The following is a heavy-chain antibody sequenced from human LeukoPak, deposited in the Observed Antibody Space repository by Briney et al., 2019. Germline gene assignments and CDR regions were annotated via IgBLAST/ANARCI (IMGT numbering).Heavy chain of an antibody. CDR2: IIPILGIA. V-gene: IGHV1-69*04. CDR3: ARDFGRYSGYDFDF. CDR1: GGTFSSYA. Sequence: ASVKVSCKASGGTFSSYAISWVRQAPGQGLEWMGRIIPILGIANYAQKFQGRVTITADKSTSTAYMELSSLRSDDTAVYYCARDFGRYSGYDFDFWGQGTLVTVSS. J-gene: IGHJ4*02. D-gene: IGHD5-12*01.